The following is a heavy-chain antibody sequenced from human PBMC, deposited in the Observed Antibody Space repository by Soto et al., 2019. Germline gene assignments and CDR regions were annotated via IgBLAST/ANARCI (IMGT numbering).Heavy chain of an antibody. J-gene: IGHJ4*02. CDR2: IYHTGIT. CDR1: GTSISSTYW. V-gene: IGHV4-4*02. CDR3: ATVPPRIVVVLAEFPT. D-gene: IGHD2-21*01. Sequence: QVQLKQSGPGLVRPSGTLSLTCVVSGTSISSTYWWAWVRQSPGKGLEWIGEIYHTGITKYNPSLKSRVSMSIDKSNNRFSLKLTSVTAADTAIYYCATVPPRIVVVLAEFPTWGQGTLVTVSS.